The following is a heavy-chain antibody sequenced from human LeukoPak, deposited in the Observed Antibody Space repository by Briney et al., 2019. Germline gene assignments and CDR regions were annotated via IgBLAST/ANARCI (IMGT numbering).Heavy chain of an antibody. D-gene: IGHD6-19*01. CDR3: AAAPVAVAAPDY. CDR1: GYTLTELS. CDR2: FDPEDGET. V-gene: IGHV1-24*01. Sequence: ASAKVSCKVSGYTLTELSMHWVGQAPGKGREGMGGFDPEDGETIYAQKCQGRVTMTEDTSTDTTYSQLSSMRSAEKTAMYCAAAPVAVAAPDYWGEGALVSVSS. J-gene: IGHJ4*02.